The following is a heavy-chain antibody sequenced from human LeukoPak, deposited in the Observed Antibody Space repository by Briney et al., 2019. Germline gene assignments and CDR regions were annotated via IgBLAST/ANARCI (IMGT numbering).Heavy chain of an antibody. J-gene: IGHJ4*02. CDR2: INSDGSST. Sequence: GGSLRLSCAASGFTFSSHWMHWVRQAPGKGLVWVSRINSDGSSTSYADSVRGRFSISRDNAKNSLYLQMNSLRAEDTAVYYCARTHFSSSWTGLFDYWGQGTLVTVSS. D-gene: IGHD6-13*01. CDR1: GFTFSSHW. V-gene: IGHV3-74*01. CDR3: ARTHFSSSWTGLFDY.